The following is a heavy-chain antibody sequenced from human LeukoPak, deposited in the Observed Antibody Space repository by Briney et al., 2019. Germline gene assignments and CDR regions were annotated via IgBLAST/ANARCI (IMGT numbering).Heavy chain of an antibody. CDR1: GSTFSIQA. J-gene: IGHJ2*01. V-gene: IGHV3-23*01. Sequence: GGSLRLTCVPSGSTFSIQAMSWVRQAPGHRLEWVSSISSTGGSTYYAEAVKGRFTISRDNSKNTLFLQMNSLRAEDPAVYYCAKMYSSSWSAWYFDLWGRGTLVTVSS. CDR3: AKMYSSSWSAWYFDL. D-gene: IGHD6-6*01. CDR2: ISSTGGST.